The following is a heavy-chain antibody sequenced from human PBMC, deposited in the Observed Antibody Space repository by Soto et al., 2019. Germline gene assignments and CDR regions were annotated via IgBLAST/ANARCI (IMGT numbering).Heavy chain of an antibody. CDR3: AREPVGPDYAMDV. CDR2: LGFDGGGR. CDR1: GFDFSSYG. V-gene: IGHV3-33*01. D-gene: IGHD1-26*01. J-gene: IGHJ6*02. Sequence: QMQLVESGGGVVQPGRSLRLSCAASGFDFSSYGMHWVRQTPGKGLEWVAVLGFDGGGRYYADSVRGRFAISRDNSKKMLYLQMDSLRAEDTALYYCAREPVGPDYAMDVWGQGTMVTVSS.